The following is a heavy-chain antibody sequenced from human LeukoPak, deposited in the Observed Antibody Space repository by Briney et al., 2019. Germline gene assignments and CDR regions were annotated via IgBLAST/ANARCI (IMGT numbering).Heavy chain of an antibody. D-gene: IGHD6-6*01. CDR2: INHSGST. J-gene: IGHJ3*02. CDR1: GGSFSGYY. Sequence: SETLSLTCAVYGGSFSGYYRSWIRQPPGKGLEWIGEINHSGSTNYNPSLKSRVTISVDTSKNQFSLKLSSVTAADTAVYYCARVAGSSSSGDDAFDIWGQGTMVTVSS. CDR3: ARVAGSSSSGDDAFDI. V-gene: IGHV4-34*01.